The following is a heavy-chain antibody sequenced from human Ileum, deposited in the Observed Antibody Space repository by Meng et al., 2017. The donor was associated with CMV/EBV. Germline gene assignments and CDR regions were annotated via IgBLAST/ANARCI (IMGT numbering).Heavy chain of an antibody. CDR2: IRYDGSNK. V-gene: IGHV3-30*02. CDR3: ARGGYYFGTLDS. D-gene: IGHD1-14*01. CDR1: GFTFSSYG. Sequence: GESLKISCAASGFTFSSYGIHWVRQAPGKGLEWVAFIRYDGSNKYYADSVKGRFTISRDNSKNTLFLQMNSLRPEDTAMYYCARGGYYFGTLDSWGQGTLVTVSS. J-gene: IGHJ4*02.